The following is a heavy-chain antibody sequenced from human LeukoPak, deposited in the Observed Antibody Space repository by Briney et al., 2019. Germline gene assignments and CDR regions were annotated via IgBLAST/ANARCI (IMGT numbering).Heavy chain of an antibody. CDR1: GFTFSSYS. CDR3: AKDISPTGIAAAGTNYYYYGMDV. V-gene: IGHV3-48*04. Sequence: GGSLRLSCAASGFTFSSYSMNWVRQAPGKGLEWVSYISSSSSTIYYADSVKGRFTISRDNAKNSLYLQMNSLRAEDTALYYCAKDISPTGIAAAGTNYYYYGMDVWGQGTTVTVSS. CDR2: ISSSSSTI. D-gene: IGHD6-13*01. J-gene: IGHJ6*02.